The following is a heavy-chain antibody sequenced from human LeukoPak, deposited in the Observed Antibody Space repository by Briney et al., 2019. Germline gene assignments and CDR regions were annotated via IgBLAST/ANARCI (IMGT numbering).Heavy chain of an antibody. CDR1: GGSISSYY. V-gene: IGHV4-59*08. CDR3: ARHRRSSSWYDAFDM. J-gene: IGHJ3*02. Sequence: PSETLSLTCIVYGGSISSYYWSWIRRPPGKGLEWIGYIHYTGTTSYNPSLKTRVTISVDTSKNRFSLNLNSVTAADTAVYFCARHRRSSSWYDAFDMWGRGITVTVSS. CDR2: IHYTGTT. D-gene: IGHD6-13*01.